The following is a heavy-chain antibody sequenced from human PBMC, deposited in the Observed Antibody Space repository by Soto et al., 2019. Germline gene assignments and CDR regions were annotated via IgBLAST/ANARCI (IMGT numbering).Heavy chain of an antibody. J-gene: IGHJ3*02. D-gene: IGHD2-21*01. CDR2: ISGSGGST. Sequence: EVQLLESGGGLVQPGGSLRLSCAASGFTFSSYAMSLVRQAPGKGLEWVSAISGSGGSTYYADSVKGRFTISRDNSKNTLYLQMNSLRAEDTAVYYCAKDSLYSGGWSDAFDIWGQGTMVTVSS. CDR1: GFTFSSYA. CDR3: AKDSLYSGGWSDAFDI. V-gene: IGHV3-23*01.